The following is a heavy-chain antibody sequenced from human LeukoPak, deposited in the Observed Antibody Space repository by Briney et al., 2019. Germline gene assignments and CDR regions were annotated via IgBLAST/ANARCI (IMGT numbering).Heavy chain of an antibody. Sequence: GVSLRLSCAASGFTVSSNYMSWVRQAPGKGLEWVSVIYSGGSTYYADSVKGRFTISRDNSKNTLYLQMNSLRAEDTAVYYCARDYGRYYYYGMDVWGQGTTVTVSS. CDR2: IYSGGST. CDR1: GFTVSSNY. CDR3: ARDYGRYYYYGMDV. D-gene: IGHD1-26*01. V-gene: IGHV3-66*01. J-gene: IGHJ6*02.